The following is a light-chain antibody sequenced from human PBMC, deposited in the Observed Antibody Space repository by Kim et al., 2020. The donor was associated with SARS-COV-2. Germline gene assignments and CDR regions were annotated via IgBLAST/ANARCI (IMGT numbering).Light chain of an antibody. V-gene: IGKV1D-16*01. CDR1: QGISSW. CDR3: KQYDSYPRT. J-gene: IGKJ1*01. CDR2: AAS. Sequence: DIQMTQSPSSLSASIGDRVTITCRASQGISSWLAWYQQKPEKAPKCLIYAASSLRSGVPSRFSGSGSGTDFTLTISSLQPEDFATYYCKQYDSYPRTFGQGTKVDIK.